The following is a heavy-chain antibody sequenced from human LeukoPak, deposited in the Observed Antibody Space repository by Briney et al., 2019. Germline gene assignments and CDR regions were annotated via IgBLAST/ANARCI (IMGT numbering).Heavy chain of an antibody. Sequence: ASVKVSCKASGYTFTGYYMHWVRQAPGQGLEWMGWINANSGGTSYAQKFQGRVTMTRDTSISTAYMELCRLRSDDTAVYYCATSLLWFGELPLDAFDIWGQGTMVTVSS. J-gene: IGHJ3*02. D-gene: IGHD3-10*01. CDR1: GYTFTGYY. CDR3: ATSLLWFGELPLDAFDI. V-gene: IGHV1-2*02. CDR2: INANSGGT.